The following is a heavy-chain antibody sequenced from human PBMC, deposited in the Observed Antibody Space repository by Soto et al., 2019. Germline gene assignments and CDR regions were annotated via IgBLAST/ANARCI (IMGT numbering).Heavy chain of an antibody. V-gene: IGHV4-59*01. Sequence: ASETLSLTCTVSGGSISSYYWSWIRQPPGKGLEWIGYIYYSGSTNYNPSLKSRVTISVDTSKNQFSLKLSSVTAADTAVYYCARLYSSSSGWFDPWGQGTLVTVSS. CDR2: IYYSGST. D-gene: IGHD6-6*01. J-gene: IGHJ5*02. CDR3: ARLYSSSSGWFDP. CDR1: GGSISSYY.